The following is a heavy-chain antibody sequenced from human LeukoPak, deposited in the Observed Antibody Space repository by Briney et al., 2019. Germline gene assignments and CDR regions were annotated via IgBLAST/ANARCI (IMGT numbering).Heavy chain of an antibody. V-gene: IGHV3-21*01. Sequence: GGSLRLSCEVSGFTFSSYHMNWVRQAPGKGLEWGSSISSSSRYIYYADSMTGRFTISRDNAKNSPYLQMHSLRAEDTAMYYCARRAATERGHSYGLDYWGQGTLVTVSS. D-gene: IGHD5-18*01. CDR1: GFTFSSYH. CDR2: ISSSSRYI. J-gene: IGHJ4*02. CDR3: ARRAATERGHSYGLDY.